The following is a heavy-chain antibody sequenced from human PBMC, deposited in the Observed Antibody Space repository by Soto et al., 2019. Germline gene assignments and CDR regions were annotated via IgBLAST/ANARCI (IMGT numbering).Heavy chain of an antibody. V-gene: IGHV3-23*01. CDR2: ISGGSEST. CDR3: AKAFDYNYGGAGGHNDY. J-gene: IGHJ4*02. D-gene: IGHD4-4*01. CDR1: GFTFSSYA. Sequence: EVQLLESGGGLVQPGGSLRLSCAASGFTFSSYAMSWVRQAPGKGLAWVSAISGGSESTYFADSVKGRFSISRDNSSNTLFLPMNSLRSEDTALYYCAKAFDYNYGGAGGHNDYWGQGPLVAVSS.